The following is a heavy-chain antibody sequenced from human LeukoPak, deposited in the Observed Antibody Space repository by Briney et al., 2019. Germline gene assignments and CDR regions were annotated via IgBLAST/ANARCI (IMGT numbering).Heavy chain of an antibody. D-gene: IGHD3-22*01. CDR2: IYYSGST. V-gene: IGHV4-59*12. J-gene: IGHJ5*02. CDR1: GGSISSYY. Sequence: SETLSLTCTVSGGSISSYYWSWIRQPPGKGLEWIGYIYYSGSTNYNPSLKSRVTISVDTSKNQFSLKPSSVTAADTAVYYCARGYYDSSGYPHWFDPWGQGTLVTVSS. CDR3: ARGYYDSSGYPHWFDP.